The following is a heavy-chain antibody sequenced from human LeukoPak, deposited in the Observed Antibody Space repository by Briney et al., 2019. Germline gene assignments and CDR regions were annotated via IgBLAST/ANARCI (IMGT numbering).Heavy chain of an antibody. CDR3: ARQSSGSSFDY. D-gene: IGHD1-26*01. Sequence: PGGSLRLSCAASGFTVSSNYMSWVRQAPGKGLEWVSIIYSGGSTYYADSVKGRFTISRDNSKNTLYLRMNSLRAEDTAVYYCARQSSGSSFDYWGQGTLVTVSS. CDR1: GFTVSSNY. V-gene: IGHV3-66*04. CDR2: IYSGGST. J-gene: IGHJ4*02.